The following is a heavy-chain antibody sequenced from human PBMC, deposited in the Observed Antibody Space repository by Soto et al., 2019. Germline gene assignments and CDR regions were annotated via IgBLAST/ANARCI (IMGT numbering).Heavy chain of an antibody. V-gene: IGHV1-8*01. CDR1: GYTFTSYD. D-gene: IGHD6-13*01. CDR2: MNPNSGNT. J-gene: IGHJ6*02. CDR3: ARVNFRQRLVHYYYGMDV. Sequence: QVQLVQSGAEVKKPGASVKVSCKASGYTFTSYDINWVRQATGQGLEWMGWMNPNSGNTGYAQKFQGRVTMTRNTSISTAYMELSSLRSEDTAVYYCARVNFRQRLVHYYYGMDVWGQGTTVTVSS.